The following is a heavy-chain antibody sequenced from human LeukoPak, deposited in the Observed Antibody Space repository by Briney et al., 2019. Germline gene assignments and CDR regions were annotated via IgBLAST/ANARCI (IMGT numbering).Heavy chain of an antibody. V-gene: IGHV3-74*01. Sequence: GSLRLSCAASGFTFSTYWMQWVRQGPGKGLVWVSRINRDGNPTTYADSVKGRFTISRDNIKNTLYLQMNSLRAEDTAVYYCVRESSGAVDYWGQGTLVTVSS. J-gene: IGHJ4*02. D-gene: IGHD1-26*01. CDR1: GFTFSTYW. CDR3: VRESSGAVDY. CDR2: INRDGNPT.